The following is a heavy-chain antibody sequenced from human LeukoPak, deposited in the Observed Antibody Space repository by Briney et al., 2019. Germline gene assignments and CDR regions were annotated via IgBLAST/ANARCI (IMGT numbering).Heavy chain of an antibody. J-gene: IGHJ4*02. CDR1: GGSISSSSYY. D-gene: IGHD5-12*01. CDR3: AREVATLGYFDY. CDR2: IYYSGST. V-gene: IGHV4-39*02. Sequence: SETLSLTCTVSGGSISSSSYYWGWIRQPPGKGPEWIGSIYYSGSTYYNPSLKSRVTISVDTSKNQFSLKLSSVTAADTAVYYCAREVATLGYFDYWGQGTLVTVSS.